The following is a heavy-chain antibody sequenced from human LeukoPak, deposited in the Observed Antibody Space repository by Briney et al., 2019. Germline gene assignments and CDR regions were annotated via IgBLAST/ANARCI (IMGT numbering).Heavy chain of an antibody. D-gene: IGHD5-12*01. CDR3: ARDHAADIVATGEDY. CDR2: ISYDGHYK. J-gene: IGHJ4*02. Sequence: PGVSLRLSCAASGFTFSNYAMHWVRQAPGKGLEWVAVISYDGHYKYYADSVKGRFTISRDNSRNTLYLQMNSLRGEDTAVYYCARDHAADIVATGEDYWGQGTLVTVSS. V-gene: IGHV3-30-3*01. CDR1: GFTFSNYA.